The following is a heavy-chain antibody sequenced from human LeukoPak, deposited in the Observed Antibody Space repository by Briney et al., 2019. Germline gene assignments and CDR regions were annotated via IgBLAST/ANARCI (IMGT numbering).Heavy chain of an antibody. Sequence: GGSLRLSCAASAFSFRTSSMNWVRQAPGKGLEWISYISSDTSGIYYADSVRGRFTISRDNAKSSLYLQMDSLRAEDTAVYYCARENWDLVAILMDVWGEGTTVTVSS. J-gene: IGHJ6*04. V-gene: IGHV3-48*01. CDR1: AFSFRTSS. CDR3: ARENWDLVAILMDV. CDR2: ISSDTSGI. D-gene: IGHD2-15*01.